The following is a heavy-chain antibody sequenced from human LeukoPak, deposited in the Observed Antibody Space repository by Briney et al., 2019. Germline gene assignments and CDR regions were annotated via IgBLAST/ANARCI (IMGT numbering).Heavy chain of an antibody. CDR1: GFTFSSYS. CDR3: ARVGYCSSTSCHDFDY. D-gene: IGHD2-2*01. V-gene: IGHV3-21*01. J-gene: IGHJ4*02. Sequence: GGSLRLSCAASGFTFSSYSMNWVRQAPGKGLEWVSSISSSSYIYYADSVKGRFTISRDNAKNSLYLQMNSLRAEDTAVYYCARVGYCSSTSCHDFDYWGQGTLVTVSS. CDR2: ISSSSYI.